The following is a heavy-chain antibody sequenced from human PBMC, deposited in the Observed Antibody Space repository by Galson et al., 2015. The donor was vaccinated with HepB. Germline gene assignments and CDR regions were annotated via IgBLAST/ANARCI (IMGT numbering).Heavy chain of an antibody. CDR2: ISAYNGNT. D-gene: IGHD3-22*01. CDR1: GYTFTSYG. Sequence: SVKVSCKASGYTFTSYGISWVRQAPGQGLEWMGWISAYNGNTNYAQKLQGRVTMTTDTSTSTAYMELRSLRSDDTAVYYCARLSDSSGYYFLFDYWGQGTLVTVSS. V-gene: IGHV1-18*04. CDR3: ARLSDSSGYYFLFDY. J-gene: IGHJ4*02.